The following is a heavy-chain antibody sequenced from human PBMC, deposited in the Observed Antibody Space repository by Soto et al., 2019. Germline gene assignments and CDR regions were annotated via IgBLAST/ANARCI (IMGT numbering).Heavy chain of an antibody. CDR3: ARVLRVTLFREGIVDSYDMDV. V-gene: IGHV4-4*01. Sequence: VQLQESGPGLVKPSGTLSLTCGVSNGSVTNSNWWSWVRQAPGKGLEWIGEIHHSGSTNFNPSLEWRVRISIDKSKARFSLTRSCVTAADTAVYCCARVLRVTLFREGIVDSYDMDVWGKGTTVTVAS. CDR2: IHHSGST. J-gene: IGHJ6*03. D-gene: IGHD2-21*01. CDR1: NGSVTNSNW.